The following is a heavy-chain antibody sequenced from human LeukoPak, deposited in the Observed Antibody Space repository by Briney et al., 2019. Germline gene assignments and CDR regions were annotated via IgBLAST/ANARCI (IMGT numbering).Heavy chain of an antibody. D-gene: IGHD3-10*01. CDR3: ARKMVRGSITYFDC. V-gene: IGHV3-64*01. J-gene: IGHJ4*02. Sequence: PGGSLRLSCAASGFTFSDYTMHWVRQAPGKGLEYVSAIGGDGGTTYYANSVKGRFTISRDNSKSTLYLQMGSLRAEDVAVYYCARKMVRGSITYFDCWGQGTLVTVSS. CDR2: IGGDGGTT. CDR1: GFTFSDYT.